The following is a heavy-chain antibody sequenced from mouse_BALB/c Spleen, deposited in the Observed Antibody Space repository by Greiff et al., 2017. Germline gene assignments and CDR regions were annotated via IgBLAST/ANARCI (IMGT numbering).Heavy chain of an antibody. Sequence: VHLVESGAELMKPGASVKISCKATGYTFSSYWIAWVKPRPGHGLEWIGEILPGSGSTNYNEKFKGKDTFTADTSSNTDYMQLSSLTSEDSAVYYCANSDYGSTGYYAMDYGGQGTTGTVAA. CDR2: ILPGSGST. CDR1: GYTFSSYW. CDR3: ANSDYGSTGYYAMDY. J-gene: IGHJ4*01. D-gene: IGHD1-1*01. V-gene: IGHV1-9*01.